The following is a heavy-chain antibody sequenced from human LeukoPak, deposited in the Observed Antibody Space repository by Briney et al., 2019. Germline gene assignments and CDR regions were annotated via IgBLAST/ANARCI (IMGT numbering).Heavy chain of an antibody. CDR1: GGSFSGYY. V-gene: IGHV4-34*01. Sequence: PSETLSLTCAVYGGSFSGYYWSWIRQPPGKGLEWIGEINHSGSTNYNPSLKSRVTISVDTSKNQFSLKLSSVTAADTAVYYCARDDILTGYYQGQVDYWGQGTLVTVSS. CDR2: INHSGST. D-gene: IGHD3-9*01. CDR3: ARDDILTGYYQGQVDY. J-gene: IGHJ4*02.